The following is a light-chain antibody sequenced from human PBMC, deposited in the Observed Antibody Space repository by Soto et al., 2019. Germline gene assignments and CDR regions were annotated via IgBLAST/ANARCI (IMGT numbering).Light chain of an antibody. J-gene: IGKJ1*01. CDR1: QGISNY. V-gene: IGKV1-6*01. CDR2: AAS. Sequence: IQFTQSPSFLSASVGDRVTITCRASQGISNYLAWYQQRPGKAPKLLIYAASTLQTGVPSRFSGSGSGTDFTLTISSLQPEDVATYYGLQDYNYPRTFGQGTKVDIK. CDR3: LQDYNYPRT.